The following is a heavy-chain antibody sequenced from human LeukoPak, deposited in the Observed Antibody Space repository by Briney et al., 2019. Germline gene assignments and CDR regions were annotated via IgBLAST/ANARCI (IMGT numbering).Heavy chain of an antibody. V-gene: IGHV4-59*08. J-gene: IGHJ3*02. CDR3: ARHRPFTIFGVVNPYAFDI. D-gene: IGHD3-3*01. Sequence: SQTLSLTCTVSGGSISSYYWSWIRQPPGKGLEWIGYIYYSGSTNYNPSLKSRVTISVDTSKNQFSLKLSSVTAADTAVYYCARHRPFTIFGVVNPYAFDIWGQGTMVTVSS. CDR1: GGSISSYY. CDR2: IYYSGST.